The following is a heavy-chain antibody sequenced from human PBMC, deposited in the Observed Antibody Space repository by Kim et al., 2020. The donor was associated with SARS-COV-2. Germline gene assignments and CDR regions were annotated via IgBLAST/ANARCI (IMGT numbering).Heavy chain of an antibody. CDR2: SYI. D-gene: IGHD4-17*01. V-gene: IGHV3-21*01. Sequence: SYIYYADSVKGRFTISRDNAKNSLYLQMNSLRAEGTAVYYCAGEVGYGGRWGQGTLVTVSS. CDR3: AGEVGYGGR. J-gene: IGHJ4*02.